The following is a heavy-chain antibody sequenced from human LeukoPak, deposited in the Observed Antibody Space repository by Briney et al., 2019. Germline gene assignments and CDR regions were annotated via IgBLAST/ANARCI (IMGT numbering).Heavy chain of an antibody. D-gene: IGHD4-11*01. Sequence: GRSLRLSCVASGIYFNVYEMHWVRQSPGKGLEWVALISDNGLRTEYAESLKGRFTVSRDNPKNTLYLQMNSLRPEDTAVYYCAKSTTVTTQQRGYFDYWGQGTLVTVSS. V-gene: IGHV3-30*18. CDR2: ISDNGLRT. CDR3: AKSTTVTTQQRGYFDY. J-gene: IGHJ4*02. CDR1: GIYFNVYE.